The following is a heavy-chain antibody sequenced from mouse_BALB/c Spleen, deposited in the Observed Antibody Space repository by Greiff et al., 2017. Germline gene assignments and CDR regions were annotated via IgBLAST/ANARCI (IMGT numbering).Heavy chain of an antibody. CDR3: ARSEITTAPGLG. J-gene: IGHJ3*01. Sequence: EVKLQESGAELVKPGASVKLSCTASGFNIKDTYMHWVKQRPEQGLEWIGRIDPANGNTKYDPKFQGKATITADTSSNTAYLQLSSLTSEDTAVYYCARSEITTAPGLGGGQGTLVTVSA. CDR1: GFNIKDTY. V-gene: IGHV14-3*02. CDR2: IDPANGNT. D-gene: IGHD1-2*01.